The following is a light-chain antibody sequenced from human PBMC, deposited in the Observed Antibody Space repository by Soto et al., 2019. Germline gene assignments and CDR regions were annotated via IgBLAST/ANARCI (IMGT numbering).Light chain of an antibody. CDR3: CSYSDTNTYV. CDR1: SSDIGSYNF. V-gene: IGLV2-8*01. J-gene: IGLJ6*01. CDR2: EVR. Sequence: QSALTQPPSASGSPGQSVTISCTGTSSDIGSYNFVSWYQQHPGKAPKVMLYEVRKRPSGVPDRFSGSKSGNTASLTVSGLQADDEADYYCCSYSDTNTYVFGSGTKLTVL.